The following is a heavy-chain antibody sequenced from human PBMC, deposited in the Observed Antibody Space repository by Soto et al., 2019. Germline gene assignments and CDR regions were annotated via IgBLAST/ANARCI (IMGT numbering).Heavy chain of an antibody. V-gene: IGHV1-69*13. CDR3: ASHGRQLVDYYYGMDV. D-gene: IGHD6-6*01. J-gene: IGHJ6*02. CDR1: GGTFSSYA. Sequence: SVKVSCKASGGTFSSYAISWVRQAPGQGLEWMGGIIPIFGTANYAQKFQGRVTITADESTSTAYMELSSLRSEDTAVYYCASHGRQLVDYYYGMDVWGQGTTVTV. CDR2: IIPIFGTA.